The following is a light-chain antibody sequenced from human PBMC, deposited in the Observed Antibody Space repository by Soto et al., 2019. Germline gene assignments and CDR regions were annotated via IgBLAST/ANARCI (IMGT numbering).Light chain of an antibody. CDR2: GAS. Sequence: EIVMTQSPASLSVSPGDGASLSCRASQTVASNVAWYQQKPGQGPRLLIHGASTRAAGVPARFSGSGSGTDFTLTISSLQSEDFAVYYCQQYHNWPPQYTFGQGTKLQNK. CDR1: QTVASN. CDR3: QQYHNWPPQYT. J-gene: IGKJ2*01. V-gene: IGKV3-15*01.